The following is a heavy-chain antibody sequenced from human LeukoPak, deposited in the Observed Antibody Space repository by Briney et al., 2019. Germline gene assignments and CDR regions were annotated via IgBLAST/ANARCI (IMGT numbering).Heavy chain of an antibody. CDR2: ISSSSSYI. D-gene: IGHD2-21*02. V-gene: IGHV3-21*01. CDR3: ARVCGGDCYSGWGFDY. Sequence: GGSLRLSCAASGFTVSSNYMSWVRQAPGKGLEWVSSISSSSSYIYYADSVKGRFTISRDNAKNSLYLQMNSLRAEDTAVYYCARVCGGDCYSGWGFDYWGQGTLVTVSS. CDR1: GFTVSSNY. J-gene: IGHJ4*02.